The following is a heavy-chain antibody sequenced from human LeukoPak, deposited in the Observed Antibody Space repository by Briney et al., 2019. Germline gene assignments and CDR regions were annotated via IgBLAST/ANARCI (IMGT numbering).Heavy chain of an antibody. CDR2: VRGSGTDT. D-gene: IGHD5-12*01. J-gene: IGHJ4*02. V-gene: IGHV3-23*01. Sequence: GGSLRLSCAASGFTFSTYAMTWVRQAPGKGLEWVSAVRGSGTDTYYADSVKGRFTISRDNSKNTLYLQMNGLRAEDTAIYYCAKTSRRDSAYDSPFDYWGQGTLVTVSS. CDR1: GFTFSTYA. CDR3: AKTSRRDSAYDSPFDY.